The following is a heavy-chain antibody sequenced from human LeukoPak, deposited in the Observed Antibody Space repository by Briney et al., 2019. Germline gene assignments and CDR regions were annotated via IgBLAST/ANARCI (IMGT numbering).Heavy chain of an antibody. CDR3: ARGSNNSPDSGFTWFDT. Sequence: GASVKVSCKASGYTFTGYYIHWVRQAPGQGLEWMGWINPYSGVTDCAQKFQGRVTMTRDTSISTAYMERTRLRSDDTAVYYCARGSNNSPDSGFTWFDTWGQGTLVTVSS. CDR1: GYTFTGYY. CDR2: INPYSGVT. J-gene: IGHJ5*02. V-gene: IGHV1-2*02. D-gene: IGHD4-11*01.